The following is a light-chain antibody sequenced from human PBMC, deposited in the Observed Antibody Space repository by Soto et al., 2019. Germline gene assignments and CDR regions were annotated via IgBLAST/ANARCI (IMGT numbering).Light chain of an antibody. Sequence: QSVLTQPPSASGTPGQRVTISCSGSSSNIGSNTVNWYQQLPGTAPKLLIFSNNQRPSGVSDRFSGSKSGTSASLAISGLQSEDEADYYCAAWDDSLNGLVFGGGTKVTVL. CDR2: SNN. CDR3: AAWDDSLNGLV. V-gene: IGLV1-44*01. CDR1: SSNIGSNT. J-gene: IGLJ2*01.